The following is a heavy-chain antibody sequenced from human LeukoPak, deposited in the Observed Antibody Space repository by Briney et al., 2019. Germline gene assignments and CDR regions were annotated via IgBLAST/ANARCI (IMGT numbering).Heavy chain of an antibody. D-gene: IGHD2-21*02. CDR3: ARVMTAITNWFDP. CDR2: IYRDGST. Sequence: QPGGSLRLSCAASGFTVSSNYVSWVRQAPGKGLAWVSSIYRDGSTYYADSVKGRFTISRDNSKNTLNLQMNNLRVEDTAVYYCARVMTAITNWFDPWGQGTLVTVSS. CDR1: GFTVSSNY. J-gene: IGHJ5*02. V-gene: IGHV3-66*01.